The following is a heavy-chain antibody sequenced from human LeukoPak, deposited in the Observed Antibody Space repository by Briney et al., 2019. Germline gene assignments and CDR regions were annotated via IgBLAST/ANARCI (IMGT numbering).Heavy chain of an antibody. D-gene: IGHD1-26*01. Sequence: SETLSLTCTVSGGSISSYYWSWIRQPPGKGLEWIGYIYYSGSTNYNPSLKGRVTISVDTSKNQFSLKLSSVTAADTAVYYCARVWIVGATGAPLGFDALDIWGQGTMVTVSS. CDR1: GGSISSYY. V-gene: IGHV4-59*01. J-gene: IGHJ3*02. CDR2: IYYSGST. CDR3: ARVWIVGATGAPLGFDALDI.